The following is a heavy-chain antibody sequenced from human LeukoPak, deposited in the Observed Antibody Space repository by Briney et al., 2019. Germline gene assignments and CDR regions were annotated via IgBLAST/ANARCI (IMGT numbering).Heavy chain of an antibody. CDR2: ISYDGSNK. D-gene: IGHD3-3*01. V-gene: IGHV3-30-3*01. J-gene: IGHJ5*02. CDR1: GFTFSSYA. CDR3: AREYYDFWSGYYNWFDP. Sequence: PGGSLRLSCAASGFTFSSYAMHWVRQAPGKGLEWVAVISYDGSNKYYADSVKGRFTISRDNSKNTLYLQMNSLRAEDTAVYYCAREYYDFWSGYYNWFDPWSQGTLVTVSS.